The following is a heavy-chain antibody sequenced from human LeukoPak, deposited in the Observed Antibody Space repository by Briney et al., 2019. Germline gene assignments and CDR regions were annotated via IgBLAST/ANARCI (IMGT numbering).Heavy chain of an antibody. D-gene: IGHD2-2*01. CDR1: GFTFSSYA. J-gene: IGHJ5*02. CDR3: ARIHLETHNHYNSGNTCFQS. CDR2: ISVSDGST. Sequence: GGSLRLSCAASGFTFSSYAMNWVRQAPGKGLEWVSAISVSDGSTYYADSVKGRFTISRDNSKNTLYLQMNSLRAEDTAVYYCARIHLETHNHYNSGNTCFQSWGQGTLVTVSS. V-gene: IGHV3-23*01.